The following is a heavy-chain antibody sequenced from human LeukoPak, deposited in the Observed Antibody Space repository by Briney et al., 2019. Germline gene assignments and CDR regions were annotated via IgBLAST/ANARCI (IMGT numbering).Heavy chain of an antibody. J-gene: IGHJ6*02. CDR3: ARLGATMVRGVRYYYYGMDV. Sequence: PSETLSLTRTVSGGSISRYYWSWIRQPPGKGLEWIGYIYYSGSTNYNPSLKSRVTISVDTSKNQFSLKLSSVTAADTAVYYCARLGATMVRGVRYYYYGMDVWGQGTTVTVSS. CDR1: GGSISRYY. V-gene: IGHV4-59*08. CDR2: IYYSGST. D-gene: IGHD3-10*01.